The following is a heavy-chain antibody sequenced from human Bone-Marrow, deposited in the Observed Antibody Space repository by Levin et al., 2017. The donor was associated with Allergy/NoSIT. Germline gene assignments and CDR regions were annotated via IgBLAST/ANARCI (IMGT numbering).Heavy chain of an antibody. CDR2: ISYVGKNR. CDR3: ATARVPTPGYFDY. V-gene: IGHV3-30*03. Sequence: SCAASGFTFRMYDMHWVRQAPGKGLEWVAVISYVGKNRYYAGSVKGRFTISRDNSKNTLYLQMNSLRAEDTGVYYCATARVPTPGYFDYWGQGVLVTVSP. CDR1: GFTFRMYD. D-gene: IGHD3-10*01. J-gene: IGHJ4*02.